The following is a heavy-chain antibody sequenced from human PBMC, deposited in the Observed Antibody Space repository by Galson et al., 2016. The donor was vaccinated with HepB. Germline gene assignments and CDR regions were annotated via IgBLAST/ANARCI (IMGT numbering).Heavy chain of an antibody. CDR2: ISGRGGRT. CDR1: GFTFSSYA. CDR3: ARAAGDYGNDGFPNFDY. Sequence: SLRLSCAASGFTFSSYAMVWVRQAPGKGLEWISAISGRGGRTYYADSVKGRFTISRDNSKNTLFLQMNSLRDEDTAVYFCARAAGDYGNDGFPNFDYWGQGTLVTVSS. D-gene: IGHD4-17*01. J-gene: IGHJ4*02. V-gene: IGHV3-23*01.